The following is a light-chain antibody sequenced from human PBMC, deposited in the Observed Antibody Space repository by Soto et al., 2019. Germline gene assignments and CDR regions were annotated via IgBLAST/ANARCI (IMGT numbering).Light chain of an antibody. Sequence: QSVLTQPASVSGSPGQSITISCTGTSSDVGGYNYVSWYQQHPGKAPKLMIYDVSNRPSGVSNRFSGSKSGNTASLTISGLQAEDEADYYCSSYITSSPHLVFGGGTKLTVL. J-gene: IGLJ2*01. CDR3: SSYITSSPHLV. CDR1: SSDVGGYNY. V-gene: IGLV2-14*01. CDR2: DVS.